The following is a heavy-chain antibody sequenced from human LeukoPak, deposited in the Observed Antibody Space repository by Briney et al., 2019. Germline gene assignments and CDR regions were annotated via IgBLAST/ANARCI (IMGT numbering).Heavy chain of an antibody. D-gene: IGHD4-17*01. CDR1: GGSISSYY. Sequence: SETLSLTCTVSGGSISSYYWSWIRQPPGKGLGWIGYIYYSGSTNYNPSLKSRVTISVDTSKNQFSLKLSSVTAADTAVYYCARHKRSRGGDYGWFDPWGQGTLVTVSS. CDR2: IYYSGST. CDR3: ARHKRSRGGDYGWFDP. J-gene: IGHJ5*02. V-gene: IGHV4-59*08.